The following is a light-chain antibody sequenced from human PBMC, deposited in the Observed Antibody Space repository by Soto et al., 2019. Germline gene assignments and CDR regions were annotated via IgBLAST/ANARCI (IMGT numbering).Light chain of an antibody. CDR1: QSLRSS. V-gene: IGKV3-15*01. Sequence: ETMMTQSPDTLSVSLGERATLSCRASQSLRSSLAWYQQKPGQTPRILIYDTSTRATGVPTRFSGSRSGAEFTLTINSLQSEDFAVYYCQPYNNWPLTFGGGTKVDI. CDR3: QPYNNWPLT. CDR2: DTS. J-gene: IGKJ4*01.